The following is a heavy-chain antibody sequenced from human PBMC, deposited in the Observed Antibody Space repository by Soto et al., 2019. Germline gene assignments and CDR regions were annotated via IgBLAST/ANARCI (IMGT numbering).Heavy chain of an antibody. D-gene: IGHD5-12*01. Sequence: QVQLVQSGAEVKKPGASVKVSCKASGYTFTSYVISWVRQAPGQGLEWMGWISAYNGNTNYAQKLQGRVTMTTDTSTSTAYMELRSLRSDDTAVYYCARDDLVTIWSVPFDYWGQGTLVTVSS. V-gene: IGHV1-18*01. CDR2: ISAYNGNT. CDR1: GYTFTSYV. CDR3: ARDDLVTIWSVPFDY. J-gene: IGHJ4*02.